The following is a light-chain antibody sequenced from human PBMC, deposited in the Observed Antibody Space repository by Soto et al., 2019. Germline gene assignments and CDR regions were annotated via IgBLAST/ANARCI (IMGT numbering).Light chain of an antibody. J-gene: IGKJ4*01. CDR3: QQYDNLPPRLT. CDR2: DAS. Sequence: DIQMTQSPSSLSASVGDRVTITCQASQDISNYLNWYQQKPGKAPKLLIYDASNLETGVPSRFSGSGSGTDITFTISSLQHEDIATYYCQQYDNLPPRLTFVGGTKVEIK. CDR1: QDISNY. V-gene: IGKV1-33*01.